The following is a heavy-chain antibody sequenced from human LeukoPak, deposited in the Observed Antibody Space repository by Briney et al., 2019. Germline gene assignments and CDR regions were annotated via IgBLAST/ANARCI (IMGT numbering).Heavy chain of an antibody. CDR3: ARGLGPDDAFDI. Sequence: GGSLRLSCAASGFTFSSYSMNWVRQAPGKGLEWVSSISSSSSYIYYADSVKGRSTISRDNAKNSLYLQMNSLRAEDTAVYYCARGLGPDDAFDIWGQGTMVTVSS. V-gene: IGHV3-21*01. CDR1: GFTFSSYS. D-gene: IGHD5-12*01. CDR2: ISSSSSYI. J-gene: IGHJ3*02.